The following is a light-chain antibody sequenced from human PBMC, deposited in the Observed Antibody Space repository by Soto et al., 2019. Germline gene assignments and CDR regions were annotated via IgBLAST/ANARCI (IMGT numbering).Light chain of an antibody. CDR1: QSISDT. J-gene: IGKJ1*01. CDR3: QQYGSSGT. V-gene: IGKV3-15*01. CDR2: GAS. Sequence: EIVMTQSPATLSVSPWGRATLSCRASQSISDTLAWYQQKPGQAPRLLIHGASTRAPGFPARFSGSGSGTDFTLTISRLEPEDFAVYSCQQYGSSGTFGQGTKVDI.